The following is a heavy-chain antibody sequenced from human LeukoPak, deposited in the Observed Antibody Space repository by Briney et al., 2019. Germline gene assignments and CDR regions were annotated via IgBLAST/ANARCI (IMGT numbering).Heavy chain of an antibody. CDR2: INHSGST. V-gene: IGHV4-34*01. D-gene: IGHD2-15*01. CDR1: GGSFSGYY. CDR3: ARLGWWFDP. J-gene: IGHJ5*02. Sequence: PSETLSLTCAVYGGSFSGYYWSWIRQPPGKGLEWIGEINHSGSTNYNPSLKSRVTISVDTSKSQFSLKLSSVTAADTAIYYCARLGWWFDPWGQGTLVTVSS.